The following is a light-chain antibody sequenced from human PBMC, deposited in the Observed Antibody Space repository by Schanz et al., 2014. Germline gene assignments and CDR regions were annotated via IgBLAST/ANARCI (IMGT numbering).Light chain of an antibody. V-gene: IGLV2-14*01. Sequence: QSALTQPASVSGSPGQSITISCTGTSSDVGGYNYVSWYQQHPGKAPKLMIYDVSNRPSGVSNRFSGSKSGNTASLTISGLQAEDEADYYCCSYAGTSTTVPFGGGTKLTVL. CDR1: SSDVGGYNY. CDR2: DVS. J-gene: IGLJ2*01. CDR3: CSYAGTSTTVP.